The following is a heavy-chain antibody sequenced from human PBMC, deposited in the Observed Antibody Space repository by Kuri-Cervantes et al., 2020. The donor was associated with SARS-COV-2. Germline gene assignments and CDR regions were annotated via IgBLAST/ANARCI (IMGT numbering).Heavy chain of an antibody. CDR1: GYTFTSYG. CDR2: ISPNTGVT. V-gene: IGHV1-18*01. CDR3: ARGSPLRYCGGDCYSLLGAHYFDY. Sequence: ASVKVSCKASGYTFTSYGINWVRQAPGQGLEWMGWISPNTGVTKYAQKFQGRVTMTIDTSTTTAYMEVRSLRSDDAAVYYCARGSPLRYCGGDCYSLLGAHYFDYWGQGTLVTVSS. D-gene: IGHD2-21*02. J-gene: IGHJ4*02.